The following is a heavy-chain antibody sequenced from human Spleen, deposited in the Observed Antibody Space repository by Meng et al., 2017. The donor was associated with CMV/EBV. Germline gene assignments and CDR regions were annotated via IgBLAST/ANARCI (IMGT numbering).Heavy chain of an antibody. CDR1: GFTFSDYG. Sequence: GESLKISCAASGFTFSDYGMHWVRQAPGKGLEWVAIIWFDGSNEYYADSVKGRFTISRGNSKNMVYLQMNSLRVEDAAVYYCAKVERVSGHYYYAMDVWGQGTTVTSP. D-gene: IGHD2-21*01. J-gene: IGHJ6*02. V-gene: IGHV3-33*06. CDR2: IWFDGSNE. CDR3: AKVERVSGHYYYAMDV.